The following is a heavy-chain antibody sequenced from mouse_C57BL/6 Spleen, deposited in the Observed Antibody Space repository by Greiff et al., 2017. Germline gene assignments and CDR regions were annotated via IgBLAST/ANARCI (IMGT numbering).Heavy chain of an antibody. CDR3: ARDSSGYSSWFAY. CDR1: GFTFSSYA. J-gene: IGHJ3*01. D-gene: IGHD3-2*02. CDR2: ISDGGSYT. V-gene: IGHV5-4*01. Sequence: EVMLVESGGGLVKPGGSLKLSCAASGFTFSSYAMSWVRQTPEKRLEWVATISDGGSYTYYPDNVKGRFTISRDNAKTNLYLQMSHLKSEDTAMYYCARDSSGYSSWFAYWGQVTLVTVSA.